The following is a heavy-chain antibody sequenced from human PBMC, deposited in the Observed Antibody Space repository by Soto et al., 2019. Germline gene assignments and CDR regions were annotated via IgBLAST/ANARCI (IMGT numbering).Heavy chain of an antibody. D-gene: IGHD5-12*01. CDR3: AEGGFYDGFDY. CDR2: ITSSSDRT. J-gene: IGHJ4*02. Sequence: PGGSLRLSCAASGFPFSNFAMSWVRQAPGKGLEWVSSITSSSDRTYYAASVKGRFTISRDNSKNTLFLQMNSLRAEDTAVYYCAEGGFYDGFDYWGQGTLVTVSS. CDR1: GFPFSNFA. V-gene: IGHV3-23*01.